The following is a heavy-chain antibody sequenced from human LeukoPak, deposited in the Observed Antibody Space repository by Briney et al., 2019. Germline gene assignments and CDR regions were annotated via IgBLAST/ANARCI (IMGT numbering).Heavy chain of an antibody. CDR2: ISSSSSYI. CDR1: EFTFSSYS. Sequence: GGSPRLSCAASEFTFSSYSMNWVRQAPGKGLEWVSSISSSSSYIYYADSVKGRFTISRDNAKNSLYLQMNSLRAEDTAVYYCARDSSGWDQKPDYWGQGTLVTVSS. CDR3: ARDSSGWDQKPDY. J-gene: IGHJ4*02. V-gene: IGHV3-21*01. D-gene: IGHD6-19*01.